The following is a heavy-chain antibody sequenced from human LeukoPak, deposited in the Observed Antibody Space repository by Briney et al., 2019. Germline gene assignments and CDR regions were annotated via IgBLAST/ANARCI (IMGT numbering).Heavy chain of an antibody. V-gene: IGHV3-48*01. Sequence: PGGSLRLSCAASGFTFSTYSMNWVRQATGKGLERVSYISSSSSTIYYADSVKGRFTISRDNAKNSLYLQMNSLRAEDTAVYYCARGSTYYDSSGQVPFDYWGQGTLVTVSS. D-gene: IGHD3-22*01. CDR1: GFTFSTYS. CDR3: ARGSTYYDSSGQVPFDY. CDR2: ISSSSSTI. J-gene: IGHJ4*02.